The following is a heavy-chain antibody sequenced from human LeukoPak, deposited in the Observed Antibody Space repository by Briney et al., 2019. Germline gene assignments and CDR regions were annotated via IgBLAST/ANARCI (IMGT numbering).Heavy chain of an antibody. Sequence: PGGSLRLSCATSGFTFSDYSMNWVRQAPGKGLEWVSYITNSDTTIYYADSVKGRFTISRDEAKSSLFLQMNSLRAEDTAVYYCVRDHLWAFDIWGQGTLVTVSS. J-gene: IGHJ3*02. CDR2: ITNSDTTI. CDR1: GFTFSDYS. V-gene: IGHV3-48*01. CDR3: VRDHLWAFDI. D-gene: IGHD2-21*01.